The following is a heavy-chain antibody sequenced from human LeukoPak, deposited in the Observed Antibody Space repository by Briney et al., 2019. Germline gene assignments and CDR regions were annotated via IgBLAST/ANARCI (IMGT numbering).Heavy chain of an antibody. CDR1: GYTFTGYY. Sequence: ASVKVSCKASGYTFTGYYMHWVRQAPGQGLEWMGWINPNSGGTNYAQKFQGWVTMTRETSISTAYMELSRLRSDDTAVYYCARAQYIVATNLQGAFDIWGQGTMVTVSS. V-gene: IGHV1-2*04. CDR2: INPNSGGT. D-gene: IGHD5-12*01. CDR3: ARAQYIVATNLQGAFDI. J-gene: IGHJ3*02.